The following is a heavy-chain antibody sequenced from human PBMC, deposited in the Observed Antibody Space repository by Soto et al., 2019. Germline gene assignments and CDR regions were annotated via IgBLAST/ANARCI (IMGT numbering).Heavy chain of an antibody. V-gene: IGHV1-69*13. CDR3: ASHPYYYDSSGYYFDY. CDR2: IIPIFGTA. Sequence: ASVKVSCKASGGTFSSYAISWVRQAPGQGLEWMGGIIPIFGTANYAQKFQGRVTITADESTSTAHMELSSLRSEDTAVYYCASHPYYYDSSGYYFDYWGQGTLVTVSS. J-gene: IGHJ4*02. D-gene: IGHD3-22*01. CDR1: GGTFSSYA.